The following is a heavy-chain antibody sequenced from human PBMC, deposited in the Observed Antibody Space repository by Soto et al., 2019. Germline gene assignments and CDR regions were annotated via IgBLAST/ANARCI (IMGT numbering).Heavy chain of an antibody. CDR3: ARETNSKRIVVAIPDAFDI. CDR2: IWYDGSNK. D-gene: IGHD1-26*01. J-gene: IGHJ3*02. CDR1: GFTFSSYG. V-gene: IGHV3-33*01. Sequence: QVQLVESGGGVVQPGRSLRLSCAASGFTFSSYGMHWVRQAPGKGLEWVAVIWYDGSNKYYADSVKGRFTISRDNSKNTLYLQMNSLRAEDTAVYYCARETNSKRIVVAIPDAFDIWGQGTMVTVSS.